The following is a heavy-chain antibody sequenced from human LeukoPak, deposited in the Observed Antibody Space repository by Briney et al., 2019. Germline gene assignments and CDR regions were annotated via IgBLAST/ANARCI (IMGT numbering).Heavy chain of an antibody. CDR2: IIPIFGTA. V-gene: IGHV1-69*13. J-gene: IGHJ5*02. CDR3: AIINKYSIDP. D-gene: IGHD2/OR15-2a*01. CDR1: GGTFSSYA. Sequence: ASVKVSCKASGGTFSSYAISWVRQAPGQGLEWMGGIIPIFGTANYAQKFQGRVTITADESTSTAYMELSRLRSDDTTVYYCAIINKYSIDPWGQGTLVTVSS.